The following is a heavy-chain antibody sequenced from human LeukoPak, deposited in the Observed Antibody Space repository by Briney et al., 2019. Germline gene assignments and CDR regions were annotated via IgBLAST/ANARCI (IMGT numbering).Heavy chain of an antibody. J-gene: IGHJ2*01. D-gene: IGHD4-17*01. CDR2: INPSGGST. V-gene: IGHV1-46*01. CDR1: GYTFTIYY. CDR3: ARPHYAEWYFDL. Sequence: GASVKVSFKASGYTFTIYYMHWVRQAPGQGLEWMGIINPSGGSTSYAQKFQGRVTMTRDTSISTAYMELSRLRSDDTAVYYCARPHYAEWYFDLWGRGTLVTVSS.